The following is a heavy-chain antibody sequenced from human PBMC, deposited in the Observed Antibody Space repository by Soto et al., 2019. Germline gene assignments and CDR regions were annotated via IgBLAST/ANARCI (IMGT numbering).Heavy chain of an antibody. CDR1: GGSITSDSHY. V-gene: IGHV4-31*03. CDR2: KYTSGRA. CDR3: ARESDYYDSSGSGFDY. Sequence: TLALTCTVSGGSITSDSHYWSGIRQHPVTGLEWIGNKYTSGRAYYTPSLKSRVSISVDTSKNQFSLTLNSVTAADTAVYYCARESDYYDSSGSGFDYWGQGSLVTVSS. J-gene: IGHJ4*02. D-gene: IGHD3-22*01.